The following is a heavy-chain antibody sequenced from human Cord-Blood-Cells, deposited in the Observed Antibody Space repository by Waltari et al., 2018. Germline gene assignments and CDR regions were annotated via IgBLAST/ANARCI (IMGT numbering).Heavy chain of an antibody. CDR2: IYTSGST. V-gene: IGHV4-61*09. CDR1: GGSISSGSYY. CDR3: ARVEAREAFDI. D-gene: IGHD6-6*01. J-gene: IGHJ3*02. Sequence: QVQLQESGPGLVKPSQTLSLTCTVSGGSISSGSYYWSWIRQPAGKGLEWIGYIYTSGSTNYNPSLKSRVTISVDTSKNQFSLKLSSVTAADTAVYYCARVEAREAFDIWGQGTMVIVSS.